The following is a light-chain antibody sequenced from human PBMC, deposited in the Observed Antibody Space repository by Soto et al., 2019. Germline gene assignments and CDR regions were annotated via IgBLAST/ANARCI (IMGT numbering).Light chain of an antibody. Sequence: IQMTQSPSTLSASVGDRVAITCRASQSISQWVAWYQQKPGRAPELLIYDASKLKSGVPSRFSGSGSGTEFSLTITSLQPDDSAMYYCQQYNGYSWTFGRGTKVDIK. CDR1: QSISQW. J-gene: IGKJ1*01. CDR3: QQYNGYSWT. CDR2: DAS. V-gene: IGKV1-5*01.